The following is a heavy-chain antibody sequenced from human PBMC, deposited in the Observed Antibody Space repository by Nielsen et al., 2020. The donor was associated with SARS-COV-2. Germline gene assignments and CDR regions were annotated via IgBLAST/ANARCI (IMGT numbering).Heavy chain of an antibody. D-gene: IGHD2-2*01. J-gene: IGHJ6*03. CDR1: GSSFASYW. V-gene: IGHV5-51*01. Sequence: GESLKISCAGSGSSFASYWIGWVRQMPGKGLEWMGIIYPGGSDTRYSTSFQGQVTISADKSISTAYLQWSSLKASDTAMYYCARQFEPAAPMDVWGKGTTVTVSS. CDR3: ARQFEPAAPMDV. CDR2: IYPGGSDT.